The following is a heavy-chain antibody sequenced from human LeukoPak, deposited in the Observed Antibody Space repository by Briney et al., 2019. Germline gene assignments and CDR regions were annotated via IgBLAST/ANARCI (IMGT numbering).Heavy chain of an antibody. CDR2: IRYDGSNK. D-gene: IGHD6-13*01. J-gene: IGHJ4*02. Sequence: GGSLRLSCAASGFIFNSYAMHWVRQAPGKGLEWVAFIRYDGSNKYYADSVKGRFTISRDNSKNTLYLQMNSLRAEDTAVYYCAKPGTANSSPPRWGQGTLVTVSS. CDR1: GFIFNSYA. CDR3: AKPGTANSSPPR. V-gene: IGHV3-30*02.